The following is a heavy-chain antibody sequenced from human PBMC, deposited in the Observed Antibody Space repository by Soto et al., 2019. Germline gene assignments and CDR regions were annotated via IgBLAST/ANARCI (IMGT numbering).Heavy chain of an antibody. CDR2: IYYTGKT. CDR1: GGTIGDYY. CDR3: AGAYSSGWYYLDY. V-gene: IGHV4-59*01. D-gene: IGHD6-19*01. J-gene: IGHJ4*02. Sequence: PSETLSLTCSISGGTIGDYYWSWIRQPPGKGLEWLAYIYYTGKTDQNPSLERRVSISLGTSKNQFSLNLSSVTAADTAVYYCAGAYSSGWYYLDYWGQGTLVTVSS.